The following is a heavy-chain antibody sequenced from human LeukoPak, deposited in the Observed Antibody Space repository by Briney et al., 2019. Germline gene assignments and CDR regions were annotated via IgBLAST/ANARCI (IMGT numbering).Heavy chain of an antibody. CDR2: IYYSGST. Sequence: PSETLSLTCTVSGGSISSISYYWSWIRQPPGKGLEWIGYIYYSGSTNYNPSLKSRVTISVDTSKNQFSLRLSSVTAADTAVYYCARVTGYMTEDYFDYWGQGTLITVSS. V-gene: IGHV4-61*01. J-gene: IGHJ4*02. CDR1: GGSISSISYY. CDR3: ARVTGYMTEDYFDY. D-gene: IGHD6-13*01.